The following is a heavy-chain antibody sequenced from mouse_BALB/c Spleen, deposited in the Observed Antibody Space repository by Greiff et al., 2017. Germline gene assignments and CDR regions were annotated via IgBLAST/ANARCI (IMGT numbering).Heavy chain of an antibody. Sequence: QVHVKQSGAELVRPGTSVKISCKASGYTFTNYWLGWVKQRPGHGLEWIGDIYPGGGYTNYNEKFKGKATLTADTSSSTAYMQLSSLTSEDSAVYFCANYGKGDYWGQGTTLTVSS. J-gene: IGHJ2*01. CDR2: IYPGGGYT. CDR1: GYTFTNYW. CDR3: ANYGKGDY. V-gene: IGHV1-63*02. D-gene: IGHD2-1*01.